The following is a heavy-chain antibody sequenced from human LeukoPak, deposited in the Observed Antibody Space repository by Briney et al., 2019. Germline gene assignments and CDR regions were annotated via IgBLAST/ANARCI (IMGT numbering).Heavy chain of an antibody. CDR2: ITSSGRYI. CDR3: SRKGSQWDFLVDN. Sequence: GGSLRLSCAASGFTLRSYSMNWVRQAPGEGLEWVSSITSSGRYIYYTDSVKGRFTISRDNANNSLYLQMNNLRAEDTAVYYCSRKGSQWDFLVDNWGQGTLVTVSS. CDR1: GFTLRSYS. V-gene: IGHV3-21*01. D-gene: IGHD1-26*01. J-gene: IGHJ4*02.